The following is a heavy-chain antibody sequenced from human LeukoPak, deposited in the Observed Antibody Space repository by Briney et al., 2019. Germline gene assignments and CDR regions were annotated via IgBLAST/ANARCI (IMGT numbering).Heavy chain of an antibody. J-gene: IGHJ4*02. CDR2: INPSGGST. Sequence: ASVKVSCKASGYTFTSYYMHWVRQAPGQGPEWMGMINPSGGSTSYAQKFQGRVTMTRDTSTSTVYMELSSLGSEDTAVYYCATTGEMATPYWGQGTLVTVSS. D-gene: IGHD5-12*01. V-gene: IGHV1-46*01. CDR1: GYTFTSYY. CDR3: ATTGEMATPY.